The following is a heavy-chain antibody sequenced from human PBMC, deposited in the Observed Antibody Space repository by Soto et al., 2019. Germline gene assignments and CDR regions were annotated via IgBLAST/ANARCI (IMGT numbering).Heavy chain of an antibody. J-gene: IGHJ3*02. CDR3: ARPMSSGRDDAFDI. Sequence: GESLKISCKGSGYSFTSNYWIGWVRQMPGKGLEWMGIIYPSDSDTTYSPSFQGQVTISADKSISTAYLQWSSLKASDTAMYYCARPMSSGRDDAFDIWGQGTMLSVSS. CDR2: IYPSDSDT. V-gene: IGHV5-51*01. D-gene: IGHD3-22*01. CDR1: GYSFTSNYW.